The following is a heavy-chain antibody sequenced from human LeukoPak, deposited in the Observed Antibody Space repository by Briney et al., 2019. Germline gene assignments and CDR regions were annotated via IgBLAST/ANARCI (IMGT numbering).Heavy chain of an antibody. CDR1: GGSISSGDYY. CDR3: ARGDIVVVPAAMPAGNWFDP. D-gene: IGHD2-2*01. CDR2: IYYSGST. V-gene: IGHV4-30-4*01. J-gene: IGHJ5*02. Sequence: SSETLSLTCTVSGGSISSGDYYWSWIRQPPGKGLEWIGYIYYSGSTYYNPSLKSRVTISVDTSKNQFSLKLGSVTAADTAVYYCARGDIVVVPAAMPAGNWFDPWGQGTLVTVSS.